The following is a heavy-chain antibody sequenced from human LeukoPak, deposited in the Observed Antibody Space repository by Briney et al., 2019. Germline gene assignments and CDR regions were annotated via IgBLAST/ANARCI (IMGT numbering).Heavy chain of an antibody. Sequence: GGSLRLSCAASGFTFSGYWMSWVRQAPGKGLEWVAFIRYDGNVKHYADSVKGRFTISRDNSKNTMFLQMNSLRGEDTAVYYCATRSSTGNTKFDSWGQGTLVTVSS. CDR2: IRYDGNVK. J-gene: IGHJ4*02. V-gene: IGHV3-30*02. CDR3: ATRSSTGNTKFDS. CDR1: GFTFSGYW. D-gene: IGHD1-1*01.